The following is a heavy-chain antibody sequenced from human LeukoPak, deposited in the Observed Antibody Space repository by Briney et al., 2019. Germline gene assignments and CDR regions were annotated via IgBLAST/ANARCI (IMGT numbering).Heavy chain of an antibody. Sequence: SVKVSCKASGGTFSSYAISWVRQAPGQGLEWMGGIIPIFGTAKYAQKFQGRVTITADKSTSTAYMELSSLRSEDTAVYYCARSLRYCSSTSCYVGGWDYYYYGMDVWGKGTTVTVSS. CDR3: ARSLRYCSSTSCYVGGWDYYYYGMDV. D-gene: IGHD2-2*01. V-gene: IGHV1-69*06. CDR2: IIPIFGTA. J-gene: IGHJ6*04. CDR1: GGTFSSYA.